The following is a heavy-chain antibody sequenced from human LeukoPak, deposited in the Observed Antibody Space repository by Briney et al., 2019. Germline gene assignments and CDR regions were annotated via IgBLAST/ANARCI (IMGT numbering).Heavy chain of an antibody. V-gene: IGHV1-46*01. Sequence: ASVKVSCKASGYSFTSNYIHWVRQAPGQGLEWLGIINPSGGSTSYAQKFQGRVTMTRDTSTSTVYMELSSLRSEDTAVYYCARGLMAGNTALFDYWGQGTLVTASS. CDR3: ARGLMAGNTALFDY. CDR1: GYSFTSNY. J-gene: IGHJ4*02. D-gene: IGHD5-24*01. CDR2: INPSGGST.